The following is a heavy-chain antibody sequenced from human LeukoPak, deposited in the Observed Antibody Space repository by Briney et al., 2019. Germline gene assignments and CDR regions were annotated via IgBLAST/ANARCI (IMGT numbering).Heavy chain of an antibody. V-gene: IGHV4-39*07. CDR2: IYYSGDT. Sequence: SETLSLTCTVSGGSISSDSYHWGWIRQPPGKGLEWIGSIYYSGDTNYNPSLKSRVTMSVVTSKNQFSLKLRSVTAADTAVYYCARDSSSPYWYFNLWGRGTLVTVSS. CDR1: GGSISSDSYH. CDR3: ARDSSSPYWYFNL. J-gene: IGHJ2*01.